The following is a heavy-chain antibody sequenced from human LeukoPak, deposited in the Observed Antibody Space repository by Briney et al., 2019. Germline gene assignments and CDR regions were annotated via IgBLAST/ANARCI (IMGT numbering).Heavy chain of an antibody. Sequence: SETLSLTCTVSGGSISSSSYYWAWIRQPPGKGLEWIGSIHYSGSTYYNPSLQSRVTISIDTSKNQFSLKLRFVTAADTAVYYCARVRCSGGSCPYYYYYYYMDVWGKGTTVTISS. CDR3: ARVRCSGGSCPYYYYYYYMDV. D-gene: IGHD2-15*01. CDR2: IHYSGST. V-gene: IGHV4-39*07. CDR1: GGSISSSSYY. J-gene: IGHJ6*03.